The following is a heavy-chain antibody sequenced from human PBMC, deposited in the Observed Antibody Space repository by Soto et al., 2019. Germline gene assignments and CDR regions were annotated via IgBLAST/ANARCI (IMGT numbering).Heavy chain of an antibody. V-gene: IGHV3-23*01. CDR1: GFTFSSYA. D-gene: IGHD3-22*01. CDR2: ISGSGGST. CDR3: AKDFLTYYYDSRLLGY. J-gene: IGHJ4*02. Sequence: GGSLRLSCAASGFTFSSYAMSWVRQAPGKGLEWVSAISGSGGSTYYADSVKGRFTISRDNSKNTLYLQMNSLRAEDTAVYYCAKDFLTYYYDSRLLGYWGQGTLVTVSS.